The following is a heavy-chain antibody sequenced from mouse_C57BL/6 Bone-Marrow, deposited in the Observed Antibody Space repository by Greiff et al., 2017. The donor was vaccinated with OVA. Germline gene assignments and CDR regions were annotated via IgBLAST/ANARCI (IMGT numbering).Heavy chain of an antibody. V-gene: IGHV3-5*01. Sequence: DVQLQESGPGLVKPSQTVFLTCTVTGISITTGNYRWSWIRQFPGNKLEWIGYIYYSGTITYNPSLTSRTTITRDTPKNQFFLEMNSLTAEDTATYYCARERSIWYFDVWGTGTTVTVSS. CDR3: ARERSIWYFDV. CDR2: IYYSGTI. J-gene: IGHJ1*03. CDR1: GISITTGNYR.